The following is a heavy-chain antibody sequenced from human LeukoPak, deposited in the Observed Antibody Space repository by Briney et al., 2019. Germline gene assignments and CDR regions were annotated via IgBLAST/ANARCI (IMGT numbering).Heavy chain of an antibody. V-gene: IGHV3-15*07. CDR3: STPSF. CDR2: IKSKTDGGTI. Sequence: GGPLRLSCATSGFIFTNAWMKWVRQAPGKGLEWVGRIKSKTDGGTIDYAAPVKGRFTISRDDSKNTLYLQMDNLKTEDTAIYYCSTPSFWGQGTLVTVSS. J-gene: IGHJ4*02. CDR1: GFIFTNAW.